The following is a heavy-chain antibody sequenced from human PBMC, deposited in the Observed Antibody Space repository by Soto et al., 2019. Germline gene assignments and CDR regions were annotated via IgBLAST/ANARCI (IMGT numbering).Heavy chain of an antibody. V-gene: IGHV4-31*02. Sequence: PAETLSLTCTVSGGTISSGGYYWSRIRQHPGKGLEGIGYIYYSGRTYYNPSLKSRVTITVDTYKNQFPLKLSPVTAEDTAVHYCERGPGYYYDSSGYLPAGPPEYWGQGTLVTVSS. CDR3: ERGPGYYYDSSGYLPAGPPEY. CDR1: GGTISSGGYY. D-gene: IGHD3-22*01. CDR2: IYYSGRT. J-gene: IGHJ4*02.